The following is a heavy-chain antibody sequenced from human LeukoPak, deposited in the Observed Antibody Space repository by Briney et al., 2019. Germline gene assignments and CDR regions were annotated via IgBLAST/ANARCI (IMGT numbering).Heavy chain of an antibody. Sequence: GGSLRLSCAASGFTFSSYAMSWVRQAPGKGLEWVSDISGSGGSTYYADSVKGRFTISRDNSKNTLYLQMNSLRAEDTAVYHCAKDRGDSSTYFDYWGQGTLVTVSS. D-gene: IGHD3-22*01. CDR3: AKDRGDSSTYFDY. J-gene: IGHJ4*02. CDR2: ISGSGGST. CDR1: GFTFSSYA. V-gene: IGHV3-23*01.